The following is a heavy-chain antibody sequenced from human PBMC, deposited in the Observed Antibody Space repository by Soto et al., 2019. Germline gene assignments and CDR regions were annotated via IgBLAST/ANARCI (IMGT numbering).Heavy chain of an antibody. CDR1: GYTFTSDG. D-gene: IGHD4-17*01. J-gene: IGHJ4*02. CDR3: ARSGYGDYYFDY. Sequence: QVQLVQSGAEVKKPGASVKVSCKASGYTFTSDGISWVRQAPGQGLEGMGWIRAYNGNTNYAQKLQGRVTMTTDTSPSTAYMELRRLRSDDTAVDYGARSGYGDYYFDYWGQGTLVTVSS. V-gene: IGHV1-18*01. CDR2: IRAYNGNT.